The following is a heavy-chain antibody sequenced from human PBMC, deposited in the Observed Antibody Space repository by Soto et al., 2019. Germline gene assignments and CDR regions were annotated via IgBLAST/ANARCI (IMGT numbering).Heavy chain of an antibody. CDR1: GFTFSSYW. J-gene: IGHJ6*02. V-gene: IGHV3-7*01. CDR3: ARDAPILHYYYGMDV. CDR2: IKQDGSEK. D-gene: IGHD3-9*01. Sequence: HPGGSLRLSCAASGFTFSSYWMSWVRQAPGKGLEWVANIKQDGSEKYYVDSVEGRFTISRDNAKNSLYLQMNSLRAEDTAVYYCARDAPILHYYYGMDVWGQGTTVTVSS.